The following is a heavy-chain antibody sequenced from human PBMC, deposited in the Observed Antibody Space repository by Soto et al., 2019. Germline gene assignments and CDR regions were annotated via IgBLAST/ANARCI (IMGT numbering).Heavy chain of an antibody. CDR3: ARVSSSGWYRGGTYYFDY. CDR2: IYSGGST. CDR1: GFTVSSNY. J-gene: IGHJ4*02. D-gene: IGHD6-19*01. V-gene: IGHV3-66*01. Sequence: GGSLRLSCAASGFTVSSNYMSWVRQAPGKGLEWVSVIYSGGSTYYADSVKGRFTISRDNSKNTLYLQMNSLRAEDTAVYYCARVSSSGWYRGGTYYFDYWGQGTLVTVSS.